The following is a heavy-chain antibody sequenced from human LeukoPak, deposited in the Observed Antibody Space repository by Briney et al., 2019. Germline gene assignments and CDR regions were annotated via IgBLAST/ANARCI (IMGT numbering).Heavy chain of an antibody. CDR2: ISGSGGST. V-gene: IGHV3-23*01. D-gene: IGHD3-10*01. CDR3: ARDWGSEYYGSGATDV. CDR1: GFTFSSYG. Sequence: GGSLRLSCAASGFTFSSYGMSWVRQAPGKGLEWVSAISGSGGSTYYADSVKGRFTISRDNSKNTLYLQMNSLRAEDTAVYYCARDWGSEYYGSGATDVWGKGTTVTVSS. J-gene: IGHJ6*04.